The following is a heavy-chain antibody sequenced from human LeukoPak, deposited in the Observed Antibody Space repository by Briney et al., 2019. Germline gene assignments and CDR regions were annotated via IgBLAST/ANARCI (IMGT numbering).Heavy chain of an antibody. CDR2: INPNSGGT. Sequence: GASVKVSCKASGYTFTGYYMHWVRQAPGQGLEWMGWINPNSGGTNYAQKFQGRVTMTRGTSISTAYMELSRLRSDDTAVYYCARGPHYDFWSAEDLEDYWGQGTLVTVSS. CDR3: ARGPHYDFWSAEDLEDY. V-gene: IGHV1-2*02. CDR1: GYTFTGYY. J-gene: IGHJ4*02. D-gene: IGHD3-3*01.